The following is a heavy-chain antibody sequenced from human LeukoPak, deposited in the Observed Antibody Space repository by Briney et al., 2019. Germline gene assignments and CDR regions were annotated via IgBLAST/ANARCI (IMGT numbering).Heavy chain of an antibody. CDR2: IGPTGTDR. V-gene: IGHV3-23*01. Sequence: GGSLRLSCAASGFTFSSCGFNWVRQAPGKGLEWVSSIGPTGTDRYYADSVRGRFTISRDNSKNTLYLQMNSLRAEDTAVYYCAKAGPGYYDIYWGQGTLVTVSS. D-gene: IGHD3-22*01. CDR3: AKAGPGYYDIY. CDR1: GFTFSSCG. J-gene: IGHJ4*02.